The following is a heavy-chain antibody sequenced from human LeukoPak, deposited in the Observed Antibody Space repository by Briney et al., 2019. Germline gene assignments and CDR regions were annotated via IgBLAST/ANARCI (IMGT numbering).Heavy chain of an antibody. Sequence: GGSLRLSCAASRFTFSSYWMSWVRQAPGKGLEWVANIKQDGSEKYYVDSVKGRFTISRDNAKNSLYLQMNSLRAEDTAVYYCARDGIAAAGYYFDYWGQGTLVTVSS. J-gene: IGHJ4*02. CDR1: RFTFSSYW. V-gene: IGHV3-7*01. D-gene: IGHD6-13*01. CDR3: ARDGIAAAGYYFDY. CDR2: IKQDGSEK.